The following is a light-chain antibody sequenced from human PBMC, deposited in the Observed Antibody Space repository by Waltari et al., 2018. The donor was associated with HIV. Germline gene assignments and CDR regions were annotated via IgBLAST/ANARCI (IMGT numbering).Light chain of an antibody. Sequence: EKVMTQSPATLSVSPGERPHLSCRASQSVRSNLAWYQQKPRQAPRLLIYAAFTRATGIPARFSASASGTEYTLSIRSVQSVGFAVYCCQHYHNGPWTFGQGTKVATK. CDR1: QSVRSN. V-gene: IGKV3-15*01. CDR3: QHYHNGPWT. CDR2: AAF. J-gene: IGKJ1*01.